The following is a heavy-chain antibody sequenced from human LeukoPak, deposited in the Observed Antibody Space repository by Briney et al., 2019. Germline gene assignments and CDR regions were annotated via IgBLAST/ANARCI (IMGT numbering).Heavy chain of an antibody. CDR1: GFTFSNYA. J-gene: IGHJ4*02. CDR2: IYSGGST. Sequence: GGSLRLSCAASGFTFSNYAMSWVRQAPGKGLEWASVIYSGGSTYYADSVKGRFTISSDNSRNTLYLQMNTLRAEDTAVYYCARDGKYSYGYGFDYWGQGTLVTVSS. CDR3: ARDGKYSYGYGFDY. D-gene: IGHD5-18*01. V-gene: IGHV3-66*01.